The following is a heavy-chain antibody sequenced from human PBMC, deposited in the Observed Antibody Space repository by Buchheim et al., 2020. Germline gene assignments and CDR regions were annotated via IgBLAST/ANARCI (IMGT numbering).Heavy chain of an antibody. J-gene: IGHJ4*02. CDR3: ARDPYSSGRYSTTDY. V-gene: IGHV3-48*02. CDR2: ISSSSSTI. Sequence: EVQLVESGGGLVQPGGSLRLSCAASGFTFSSYSMNWVRQAPGKGLEWVSYISSSSSTIYYADSVKGRFTISRDNAKNSLLLQMNSLRDEDTAVYYCARDPYSSGRYSTTDYWGQGTL. CDR1: GFTFSSYS. D-gene: IGHD6-19*01.